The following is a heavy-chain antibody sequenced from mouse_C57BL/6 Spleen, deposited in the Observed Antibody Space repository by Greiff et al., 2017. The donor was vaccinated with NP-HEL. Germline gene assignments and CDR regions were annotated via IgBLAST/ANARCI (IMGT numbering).Heavy chain of an antibody. CDR2: IDPSDSET. V-gene: IGHV1-52*01. CDR1: GYTFTSYW. D-gene: IGHD2-3*01. J-gene: IGHJ4*01. Sequence: QVQLQQSGAELVRPGSSVKLSCKASGYTFTSYWMHWVKQRPIQGLEWIGNIDPSDSETHYNQKFKDKATLTVDKSSSTAYMQLSSLTSEDSAVYYCARSGYYFMDYWGQGTSVTVSS. CDR3: ARSGYYFMDY.